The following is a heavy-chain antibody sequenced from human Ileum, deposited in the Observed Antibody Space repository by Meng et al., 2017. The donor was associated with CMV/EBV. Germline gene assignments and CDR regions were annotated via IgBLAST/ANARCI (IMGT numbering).Heavy chain of an antibody. J-gene: IGHJ4*02. D-gene: IGHD2/OR15-2a*01. CDR2: VSGSSITT. CDR1: GFTFSSYA. V-gene: IGHV3-23*01. CDR3: VRLSPLSHFDF. Sequence: EVQLLESGGDLVQPGGSLRLSCVGSGFTFSSYALSWVRQAPGKGLEWVSTVSGSSITTYYADSVKGRFTISRDNAKNTLYLQMNSLRAEDTAVYYCVRLSPLSHFDFWGQGILVTVSS.